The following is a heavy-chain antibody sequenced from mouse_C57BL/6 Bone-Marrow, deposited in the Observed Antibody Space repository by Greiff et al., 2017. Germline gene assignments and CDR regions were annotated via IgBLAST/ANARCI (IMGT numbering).Heavy chain of an antibody. CDR2: ISDGGSYT. CDR1: GFTFSSYA. V-gene: IGHV5-4*03. J-gene: IGHJ4*01. Sequence: EVKLMESGGGLVKPGGSLKLSCAASGFTFSSYAMSWVRQTPEKRLEWVATISDGGSYTYYPDNVKGRFTISRDNAKNNLYLQMSHLKSEDTAMYYCARGPSYDYDGNYYAMDYWGQGTSVTVSS. D-gene: IGHD2-4*01. CDR3: ARGPSYDYDGNYYAMDY.